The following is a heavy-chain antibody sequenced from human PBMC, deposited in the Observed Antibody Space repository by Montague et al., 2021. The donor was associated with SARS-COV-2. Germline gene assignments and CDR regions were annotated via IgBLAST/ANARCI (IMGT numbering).Heavy chain of an antibody. V-gene: IGHV6-1*01. Sequence: CAISGDSVSSNSAAWNWIRQSPSRGLEWLGRTYYRSKWYNDYALSVKSRITINPDTSKNQFSLQLNSVTPEDTAVYYCAREQQRLGAVYYYYGMDVWGQGTMVTVPS. CDR2: TYYRSKWYN. CDR1: GDSVSSNSAA. D-gene: IGHD6-25*01. CDR3: AREQQRLGAVYYYYGMDV. J-gene: IGHJ6*02.